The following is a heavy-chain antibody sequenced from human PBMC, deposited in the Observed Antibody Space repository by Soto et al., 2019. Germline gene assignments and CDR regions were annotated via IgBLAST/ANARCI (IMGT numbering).Heavy chain of an antibody. V-gene: IGHV1-69*12. Sequence: QVQLVQSGAEVKKPGSSVKVSYKASGGTFSSYAISWVRQAPGQGLEWMGGITPIFGTANYAQKFQGRVTITADESTSTAYMELSSLRSEDTAVYYCARESRYCSGGSCYFLPGIDYWGQGTLVTVSS. CDR1: GGTFSSYA. CDR3: ARESRYCSGGSCYFLPGIDY. J-gene: IGHJ4*02. D-gene: IGHD2-15*01. CDR2: ITPIFGTA.